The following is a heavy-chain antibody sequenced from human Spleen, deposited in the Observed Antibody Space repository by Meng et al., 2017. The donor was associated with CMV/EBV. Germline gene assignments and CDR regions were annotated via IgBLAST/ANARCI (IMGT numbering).Heavy chain of an antibody. CDR1: GGAFGNYS. V-gene: IGHV4-34*01. Sequence: AVYGGAFGNYSWSWIRQPPGKGLGWIGQSDRSGSTKYNPSLKSRVTISVDTSKNQFSLKVNSVTAADTAIYYCARRGNGGNSDPFDYWGQGTLVTVSS. CDR3: ARRGNGGNSDPFDY. CDR2: SDRSGST. J-gene: IGHJ4*02. D-gene: IGHD4-23*01.